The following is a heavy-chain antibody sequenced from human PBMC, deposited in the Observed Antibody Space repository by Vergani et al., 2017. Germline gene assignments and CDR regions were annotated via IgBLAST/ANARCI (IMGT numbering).Heavy chain of an antibody. CDR1: GFTFSSYA. Sequence: EVQLLESGGGLVQPGGSLRLSCAASGFTFSSYAMSWVRQAPGKGLEWVSAISGSGGSTYYADSVKGRFTISRDNSKNTLYLQMNSPRAEDTAVYYCAKSLGGSSGWLIDYWGQGTLVTVSS. CDR3: AKSLGGSSGWLIDY. V-gene: IGHV3-23*01. D-gene: IGHD6-19*01. J-gene: IGHJ4*02. CDR2: ISGSGGST.